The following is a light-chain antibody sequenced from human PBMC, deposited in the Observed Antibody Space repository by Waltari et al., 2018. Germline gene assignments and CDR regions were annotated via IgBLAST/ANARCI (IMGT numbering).Light chain of an antibody. J-gene: IGKJ4*01. Sequence: DVQMTQCPSSLSESVGDRVIITCRASQGIGIHLAWYQQKPGKVPKALIYAASTLHSGVPSRFSGSGSGTDFTLTISSLQPEDFATYYCQKYNDVPQPFGGGTRVEIK. V-gene: IGKV1-27*01. CDR3: QKYNDVPQP. CDR2: AAS. CDR1: QGIGIH.